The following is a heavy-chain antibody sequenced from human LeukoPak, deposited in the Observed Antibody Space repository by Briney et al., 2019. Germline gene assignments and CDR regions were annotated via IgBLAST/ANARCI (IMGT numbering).Heavy chain of an antibody. CDR1: GFTFSSYA. Sequence: GRSLRLSCAVSGFTFSSYAMHWVRQAPGKGLEWVAVISYDGSNKYYADSVKGRFTISRDNSKNTLYLQMNSLRAEDTAVYYCARGNAGYSWGQGTLVTVSS. CDR3: ARGNAGYS. CDR2: ISYDGSNK. J-gene: IGHJ5*02. D-gene: IGHD2-21*01. V-gene: IGHV3-30*04.